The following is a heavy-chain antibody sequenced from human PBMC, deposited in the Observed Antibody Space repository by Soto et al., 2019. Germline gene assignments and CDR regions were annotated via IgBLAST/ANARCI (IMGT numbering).Heavy chain of an antibody. CDR2: VNNGGGGT. J-gene: IGHJ4*01. D-gene: IGHD3-10*01. CDR3: TTDSYITPIIVRFDY. V-gene: IGHV3-23*01. Sequence: GGSLRLSCAASGFTFSNYAMTWVRQAPGKGPEWISTVNNGGGGTYYADSVKGRFTISRDNSKNTLYLQVSSLRAEDTAIYYCTTDSYITPIIVRFDYWGHGTLVTVSS. CDR1: GFTFSNYA.